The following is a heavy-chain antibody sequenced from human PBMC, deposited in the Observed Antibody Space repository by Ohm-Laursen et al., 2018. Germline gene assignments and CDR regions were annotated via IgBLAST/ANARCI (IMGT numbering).Heavy chain of an antibody. CDR3: AKDMGRYKNYFDY. D-gene: IGHD5-18*01. V-gene: IGHV1-18*01. CDR1: GYTFTNYV. J-gene: IGHJ4*02. CDR2: ISTYNGNT. Sequence: ASVKVSCKASGYTFTNYVISWVRQAPAQGLEWMGWISTYNGNTNYAQKFQGRVTMARDTSISTAYMELSRLRSDDTALYYCAKDMGRYKNYFDYWGQGTLVTVSS.